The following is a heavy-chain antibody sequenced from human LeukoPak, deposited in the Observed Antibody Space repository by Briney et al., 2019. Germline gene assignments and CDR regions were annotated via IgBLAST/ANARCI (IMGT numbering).Heavy chain of an antibody. CDR3: TPLFYGDYVYY. V-gene: IGHV3-15*01. CDR2: IKSKTDGGTT. J-gene: IGHJ4*02. Sequence: GGSLRLSCAASGFXFSNAWMSWVRQAPGKGLEWVGRIKSKTDGGTTDYAAPVKGRFTISRDDSKNTLYLQMNSLKTEDTAVYYCTPLFYGDYVYYWGQGTLVTVSS. D-gene: IGHD4-17*01. CDR1: GFXFSNAW.